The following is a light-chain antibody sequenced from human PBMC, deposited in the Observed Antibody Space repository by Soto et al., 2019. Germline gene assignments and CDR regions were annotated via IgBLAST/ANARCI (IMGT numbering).Light chain of an antibody. J-gene: IGKJ2*01. V-gene: IGKV2-24*01. CDR1: QSLEHNDGNTY. CDR2: RIS. Sequence: EIVMTQTPVSSPVTLGQPASISCRSSQSLEHNDGNTYLSWVQQRPGQPPRLLIYRISHRFSGVPDRFSGSGAGTDFTMKISRVEAEDVGLYYCMQATQFPYTFVQGTKLEIK. CDR3: MQATQFPYT.